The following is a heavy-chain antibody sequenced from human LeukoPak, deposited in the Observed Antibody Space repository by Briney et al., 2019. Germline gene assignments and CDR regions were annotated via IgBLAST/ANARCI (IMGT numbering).Heavy chain of an antibody. V-gene: IGHV1-69*05. J-gene: IGHJ6*03. D-gene: IGHD1-26*01. CDR1: GDIFNSYS. CDR2: IIPMFGSA. CDR3: ARVGRSRGSLPNSYYYMDV. Sequence: SVKVSCKASGDIFNSYSISWVRQAPGQGLEWMGGIIPMFGSANYAQTFQDRVTITTDQSTGTAYMELSSLSSEDTAVYYCARVGRSRGSLPNSYYYMDVWGTGTTVTVSS.